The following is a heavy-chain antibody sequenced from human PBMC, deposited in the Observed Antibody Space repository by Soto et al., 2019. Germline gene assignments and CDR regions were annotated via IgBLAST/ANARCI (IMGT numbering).Heavy chain of an antibody. D-gene: IGHD1-26*01. V-gene: IGHV1-24*01. Sequence: RASVKVSCKVSGYTLTELSMHWLRQAPGKGLEWMGGFDPEDGETIYAQKFQGRVTMTEDTSTDTAYMELSSLRSEDTAVYYCATDNGSPPIDDAFDIWGQGTMVTVSS. CDR2: FDPEDGET. CDR1: GYTLTELS. CDR3: ATDNGSPPIDDAFDI. J-gene: IGHJ3*02.